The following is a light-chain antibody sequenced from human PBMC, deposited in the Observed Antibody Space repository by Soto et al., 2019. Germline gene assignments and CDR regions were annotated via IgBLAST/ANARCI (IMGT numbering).Light chain of an antibody. V-gene: IGKV3-20*01. CDR2: GAS. J-gene: IGKJ1*01. CDR1: QSVSSSY. CDR3: QQYSGSPRT. Sequence: EIVLTQSPGTLSLSPGERATLSCRASQSVSSSYLAGYQQKPGQAPRLLISGASNRATGIPDRFSGSGSGTDFTLTIDRLEPEDFAVYYCQQYSGSPRTFGQGTKVEIK.